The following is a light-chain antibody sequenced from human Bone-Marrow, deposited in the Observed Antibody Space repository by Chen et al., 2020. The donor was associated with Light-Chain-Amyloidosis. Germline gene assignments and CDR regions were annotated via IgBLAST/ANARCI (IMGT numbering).Light chain of an antibody. CDR2: DVP. CDR1: KDIKNY. Sequence: DVQMTQSPSSVSASVGDRVTITCQASKDIKNYLNWYQQKPGKAPKLLIYDVPNLETGVPSRFSGSGFGTDFTCSISRLKPEDIATYLCQQFDDIPLAFRPGTK. CDR3: QQFDDIPLA. V-gene: IGKV1-33*01. J-gene: IGKJ3*01.